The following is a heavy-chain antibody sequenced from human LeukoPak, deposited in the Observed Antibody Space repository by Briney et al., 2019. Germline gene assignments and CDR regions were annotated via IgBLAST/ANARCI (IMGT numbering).Heavy chain of an antibody. CDR1: GFTLNYHY. CDR3: VRDHLYSSAWQLDF. CDR2: TRNKANSYTT. Sequence: PGGSLRLSCAASGFTLNYHYMEWVRQATGKGLEWFGCTRNKANSYTTEYAASVKGRFTISRDDSKNSVYLQMNSLKTEDTAVYYCVRDHLYSSAWQLDFWGQGTLVTVSS. D-gene: IGHD1-26*01. J-gene: IGHJ4*02. V-gene: IGHV3-72*01.